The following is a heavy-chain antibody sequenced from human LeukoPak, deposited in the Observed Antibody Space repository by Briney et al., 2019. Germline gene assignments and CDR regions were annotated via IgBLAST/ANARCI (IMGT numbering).Heavy chain of an antibody. CDR2: ISGSGGST. CDR1: GFTFSSYG. D-gene: IGHD3-3*01. J-gene: IGHJ4*02. CDR3: SRGFWGWEVDY. Sequence: PGGSLRLSCAASGFTFSSYGMSWVRQAPGKGLEWVSAISGSGGSTYYADSLKGRFTISRDNARNTLYLQMNSLRAEDTAVYYCSRGFWGWEVDYWGQGSLVTVSS. V-gene: IGHV3-23*01.